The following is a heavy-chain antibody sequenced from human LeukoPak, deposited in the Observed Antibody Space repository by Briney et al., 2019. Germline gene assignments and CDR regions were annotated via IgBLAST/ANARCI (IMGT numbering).Heavy chain of an antibody. CDR3: GREGRMSMGIEY. CDR1: GGSLFGYY. CDR2: INHGGST. Sequence: SGTLLLTCAVYGGSLFGYYWIWIRHPPGKGLEWIREINHGGSTNSNPSLTSRVTISVETYKNHFTLNLSSMTPADTAVYFCGREGRMSMGIEYRGQGTLVTVSS. V-gene: IGHV4-34*01. J-gene: IGHJ4*02. D-gene: IGHD4/OR15-4a*01.